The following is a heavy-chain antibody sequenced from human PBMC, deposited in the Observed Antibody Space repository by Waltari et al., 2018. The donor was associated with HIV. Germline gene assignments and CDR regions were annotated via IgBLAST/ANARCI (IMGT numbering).Heavy chain of an antibody. CDR1: GGSISSSSYY. CDR2: IYYSVST. J-gene: IGHJ5*02. D-gene: IGHD2-15*01. V-gene: IGHV4-39*01. CDR3: ARRSQRWVVAPENWFDP. Sequence: QLQLQESGPGLVTPSETLSLTCTVSGGSISSSSYYWGWFLQPPGKGLEWIGSIYYSVSTYYNPSLKSRVTISVDTSKNQFSLKLSSVTAADTAVYYCARRSQRWVVAPENWFDPWGQGTLVTVSS.